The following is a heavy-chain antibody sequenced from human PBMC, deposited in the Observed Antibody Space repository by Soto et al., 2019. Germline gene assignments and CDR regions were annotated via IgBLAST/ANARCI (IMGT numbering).Heavy chain of an antibody. CDR1: GFTFSSYS. V-gene: IGHV3-21*01. J-gene: IGHJ6*02. CDR2: ISSSSSYI. CDR3: ARDLTGLDILTGYYTHYYYGMDV. D-gene: IGHD3-9*01. Sequence: GGSLRLSCAASGFTFSSYSMNWVSQAPGKGLEWVSSISSSSSYIYYADSVKGRFTISRDNAKNSLYLQMNSLRAEDTAVYYCARDLTGLDILTGYYTHYYYGMDVWGQGTTVTVSS.